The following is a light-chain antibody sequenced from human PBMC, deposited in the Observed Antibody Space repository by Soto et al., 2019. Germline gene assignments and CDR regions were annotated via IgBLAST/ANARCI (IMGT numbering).Light chain of an antibody. V-gene: IGKV3-20*01. CDR3: QQYGNSPPWT. Sequence: EIVLTQSPGTLSLSPGERATLSCRASQSVSSSYLAWYQQKPGQAPRLLIYGASSRATGIPDRFSGSGSGTYFTLTISRLEPEDFAVYYCQQYGNSPPWTFGHGTKVEIK. J-gene: IGKJ1*01. CDR1: QSVSSSY. CDR2: GAS.